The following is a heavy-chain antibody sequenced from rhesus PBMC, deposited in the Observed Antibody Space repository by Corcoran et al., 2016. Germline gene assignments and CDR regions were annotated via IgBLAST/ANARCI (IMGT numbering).Heavy chain of an antibody. D-gene: IGHD6-25*01. V-gene: IGHV4-169*02. CDR3: ASYSGSWNGNYFDY. CDR2: IYSSGSST. CDR1: GGSISSSY. J-gene: IGHJ4*01. Sequence: QLQLQESGPGLVKPSETLSVTCAVSGGSISSSYWSWIRQAPGNELEWISYIYSSGSSTHYNSSLKSRVTLSLDTSKDPLSLKLRSVTAADTAVYYCASYSGSWNGNYFDYWGQGVLVTVSS.